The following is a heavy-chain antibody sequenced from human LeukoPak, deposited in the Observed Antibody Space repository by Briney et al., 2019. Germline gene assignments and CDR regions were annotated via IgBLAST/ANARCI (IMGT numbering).Heavy chain of an antibody. CDR2: MNPNSGNT. D-gene: IGHD3-3*01. Sequence: ASVKVSCKASGYTFTSYDINWVRQATGQGLEWMGWMNPNSGNTGYAQKFQGRVTITRNTSISTAYMELRSLRSDDTAVYYCARGEYDFWSGFFDYWGQGTLVTVSS. V-gene: IGHV1-8*03. J-gene: IGHJ4*02. CDR3: ARGEYDFWSGFFDY. CDR1: GYTFTSYD.